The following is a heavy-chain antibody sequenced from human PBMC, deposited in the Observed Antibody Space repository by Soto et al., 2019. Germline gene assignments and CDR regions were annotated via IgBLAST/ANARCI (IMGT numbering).Heavy chain of an antibody. CDR1: GGTLSSFINYP. CDR2: IVPNVGTV. Sequence: QMQLVQSGAEAKKPGSSVKVSCKASGGTLSSFINYPINWVRQAHGQGLEWMGGIVPNVGTVNYAQKFQGRVTITADKSTGTAYMELSSLRSEDTALYYCARRDTSGFLRYFDNWGQGTLVTVSS. CDR3: ARRDTSGFLRYFDN. D-gene: IGHD3-3*01. V-gene: IGHV1-69*06. J-gene: IGHJ4*02.